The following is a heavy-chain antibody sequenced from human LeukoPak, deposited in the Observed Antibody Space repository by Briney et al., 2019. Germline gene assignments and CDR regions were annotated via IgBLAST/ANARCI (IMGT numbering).Heavy chain of an antibody. D-gene: IGHD1-26*01. J-gene: IGHJ4*02. CDR2: INPDGSIT. V-gene: IGHV3-74*01. Sequence: GGSLRLPCAASGFTLSSYWMHWVRQAPGKGLVWVSRINPDGSITNYADSVKGRFTISRDNAKNTLYLQMNSLRAEDTAVYYCARGIRGSYGTDYWGQGTLVTVSS. CDR1: GFTLSSYW. CDR3: ARGIRGSYGTDY.